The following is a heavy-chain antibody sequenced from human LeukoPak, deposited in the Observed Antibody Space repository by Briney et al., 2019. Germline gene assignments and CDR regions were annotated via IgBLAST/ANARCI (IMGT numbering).Heavy chain of an antibody. V-gene: IGHV3-33*06. CDR1: GFTFSSYG. CDR2: IWYDGSNK. D-gene: IGHD6-13*01. CDR3: AKWAAAGPFDY. Sequence: GGSLRLSCAASGFTFSSYGMHWVRQAPGKGLEWVAVIWYDGSNKYYADSVKGRFTISRDNSKNTLYLQMHSLRAEDTAVYYCAKWAAAGPFDYWGQGTLVTVSS. J-gene: IGHJ4*02.